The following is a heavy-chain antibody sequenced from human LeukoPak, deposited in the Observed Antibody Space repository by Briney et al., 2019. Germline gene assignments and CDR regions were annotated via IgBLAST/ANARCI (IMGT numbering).Heavy chain of an antibody. CDR3: ARGGSYGDY. V-gene: IGHV3-74*01. Sequence: GGSLRFSCAASGFTFTRYWMHWVRQAPGKGLVWVSRVNPDGSSTTYGDSVKGRFTSSRDNAKNTLYLQMNSLRVEDTAVYYCARGGSYGDYWGQGILVTVSS. CDR2: VNPDGSST. D-gene: IGHD3-16*01. J-gene: IGHJ4*02. CDR1: GFTFTRYW.